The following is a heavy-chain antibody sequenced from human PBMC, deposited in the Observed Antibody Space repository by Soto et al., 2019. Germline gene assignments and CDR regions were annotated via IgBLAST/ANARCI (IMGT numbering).Heavy chain of an antibody. CDR3: ARDNKAVADDAFDI. D-gene: IGHD6-19*01. Sequence: QVQLGQSGAEVKKPGSSVKVSCKASGGTFSSYTISWVRQAPGQGLEWVGRIIPILGIANDAQKFLGRVTITADKSTNTAYMELSSLRSEDTAVYYCARDNKAVADDAFDIWGQGTMVTVSS. V-gene: IGHV1-69*08. CDR2: IIPILGIA. J-gene: IGHJ3*02. CDR1: GGTFSSYT.